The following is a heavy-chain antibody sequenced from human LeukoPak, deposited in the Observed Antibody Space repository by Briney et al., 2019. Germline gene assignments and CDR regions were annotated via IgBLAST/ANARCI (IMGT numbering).Heavy chain of an antibody. CDR3: ARGLWFREYYFDY. D-gene: IGHD3-10*01. V-gene: IGHV4-34*01. CDR2: INHGGST. Sequence: PSETLSLTCAVYGGSFSGYYWSWIRQPPGKGLEWIGEINHGGSTNYNPSLKSRVTISVDTSKNQFSLKLSSVTAADTAVYYCARGLWFREYYFDYWGQGTLVTVSS. J-gene: IGHJ4*02. CDR1: GGSFSGYY.